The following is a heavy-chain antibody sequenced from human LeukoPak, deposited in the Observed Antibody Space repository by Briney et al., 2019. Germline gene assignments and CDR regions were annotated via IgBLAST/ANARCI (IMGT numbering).Heavy chain of an antibody. V-gene: IGHV4-59*01. CDR3: ARVLRHYDILTGYFVHAFDI. D-gene: IGHD3-9*01. CDR2: IYYSGST. Sequence: SETLSLTCTVSGGSISSYCWSWIRQPPGKGLEWIGYIYYSGSTNYNPSLKSRVTISVDTSKNQFSLKLSSVTAADTAVYYCARVLRHYDILTGYFVHAFDIWGQGTMVTVSS. J-gene: IGHJ3*02. CDR1: GGSISSYC.